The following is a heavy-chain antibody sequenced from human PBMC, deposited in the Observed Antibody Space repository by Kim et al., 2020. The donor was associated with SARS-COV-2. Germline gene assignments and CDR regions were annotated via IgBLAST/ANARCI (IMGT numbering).Heavy chain of an antibody. CDR3: AKCPGGGGSCYQFDY. CDR1: GFTFSSYG. CDR2: ISYDGSNK. V-gene: IGHV3-30*18. Sequence: GGSLRLSCAASGFTFSSYGMHWVRQAPGKGLEWVAVISYDGSNKYYADSVKGRFTISRDNSKNTLYLQMNSLRAEDTAVYYCAKCPGGGGSCYQFDYWGQGTLVTVSS. D-gene: IGHD2-15*01. J-gene: IGHJ4*02.